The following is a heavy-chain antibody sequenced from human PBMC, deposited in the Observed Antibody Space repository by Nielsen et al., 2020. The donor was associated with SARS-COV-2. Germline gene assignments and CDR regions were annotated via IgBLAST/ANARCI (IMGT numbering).Heavy chain of an antibody. CDR3: ARDTATALDY. CDR2: TQNKAKSDIT. V-gene: IGHV3-72*01. D-gene: IGHD4-11*01. J-gene: IGHJ4*02. CDR1: GFTFSDHY. Sequence: GESLKISCAASGFTFSDHYMDWVRQAPGKGLEWISRTQNKAKSDITHYAASVKGRFTVSRDDSKSSLYLQMNSLKTEDTAVYYCARDTATALDYWGQGTLVTVSS.